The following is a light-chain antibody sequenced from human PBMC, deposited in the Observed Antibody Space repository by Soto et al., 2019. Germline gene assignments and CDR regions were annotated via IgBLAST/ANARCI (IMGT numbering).Light chain of an antibody. V-gene: IGLV2-14*01. Sequence: QSALTQPASVSGSPGQSITISCTGTSSDVGAYDYVSWYQHHPGKAPKLVTFDVTHRPPGISYRFSGSKSANTASLTISGLQAADEAFYYCSSYTTRSTLVFGGGTKLTVL. J-gene: IGLJ2*01. CDR1: SSDVGAYDY. CDR3: SSYTTRSTLV. CDR2: DVT.